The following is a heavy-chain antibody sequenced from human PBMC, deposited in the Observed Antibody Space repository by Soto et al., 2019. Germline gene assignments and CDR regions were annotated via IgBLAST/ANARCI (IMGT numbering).Heavy chain of an antibody. CDR1: GFTFSSYA. CDR3: AKGAYYYDSSGYEGSMDV. CDR2: ISGSGGST. J-gene: IGHJ6*02. D-gene: IGHD3-22*01. V-gene: IGHV3-23*01. Sequence: EVQLLESGGGLVQPGGSLRLSCAASGFTFSSYAMSWVRQAPGKGLEWVSAISGSGGSTYYADSVKGRFTISRDNSKNTLYLQMNSLRDEDTAVYYCAKGAYYYDSSGYEGSMDVWCQGTTVTVSS.